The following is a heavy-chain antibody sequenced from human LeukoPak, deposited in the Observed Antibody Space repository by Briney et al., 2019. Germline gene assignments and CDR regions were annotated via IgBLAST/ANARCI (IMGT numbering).Heavy chain of an antibody. CDR2: IYYSGST. V-gene: IGHV4-59*12. Sequence: SETLSLTCTVSGGSISDKYWSWIRQLPGKGLEWIGYIYYSGSTNYNPSLKSRVTISVDTSKNQFSLKLSSVTAADTAVYYCARESQEKYYFDYWGQGTLVTVSS. D-gene: IGHD5-24*01. J-gene: IGHJ4*02. CDR1: GGSISDKY. CDR3: ARESQEKYYFDY.